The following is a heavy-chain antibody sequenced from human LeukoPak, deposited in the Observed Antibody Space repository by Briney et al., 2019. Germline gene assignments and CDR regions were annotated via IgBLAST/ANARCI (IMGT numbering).Heavy chain of an antibody. CDR1: GFTFSNYA. CDR2: ISESGGST. CDR3: AKFRATTSWGDR. Sequence: PGESLRLSCVVSGFTFSNYAMSWVRQAPGRGLEWVSGISESGGSTYYADSVKGRFTISRDNSKNTLYLQMNSLRVEDTAFYYCAKFRATTSWGDRWGQGTLVTVSS. D-gene: IGHD2-2*01. V-gene: IGHV3-23*01. J-gene: IGHJ4*02.